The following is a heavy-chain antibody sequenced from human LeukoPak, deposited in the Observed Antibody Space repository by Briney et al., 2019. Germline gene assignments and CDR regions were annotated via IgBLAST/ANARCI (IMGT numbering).Heavy chain of an antibody. D-gene: IGHD3-9*01. CDR3: ARAGYDILTGYYYFDY. CDR2: IYYSGST. CDR1: GGSISSYY. V-gene: IGHV4-59*12. J-gene: IGHJ4*02. Sequence: PSEILSLTCTVSGGSISSYYWSWIRQPPGKGLEWIGYIYYSGSTNYNPSLKSRVTMSVDTSKNQFSLKLSSVTAADTAVYYCARAGYDILTGYYYFDYWGQGTLVTVSS.